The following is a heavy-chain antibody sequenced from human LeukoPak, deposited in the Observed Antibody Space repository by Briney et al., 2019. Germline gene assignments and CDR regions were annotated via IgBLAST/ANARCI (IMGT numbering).Heavy chain of an antibody. CDR3: ARDSRYYGSGGTDAFDI. CDR1: GRSVSSGDYY. J-gene: IGHJ3*02. V-gene: IGHV4-30-4*08. D-gene: IGHD3-10*01. CDR2: IYYSGST. Sequence: SQTLSLTCTVSGRSVSSGDYYWSWIRQPPGKGLEWIGYIYYSGSTYYNPSLKSRVTISVDTSKNQFSLKLSSVTAADTAVYYCARDSRYYGSGGTDAFDIWGQGTMVTVSS.